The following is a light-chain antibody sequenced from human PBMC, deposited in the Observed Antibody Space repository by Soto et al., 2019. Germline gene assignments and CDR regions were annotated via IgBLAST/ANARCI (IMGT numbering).Light chain of an antibody. V-gene: IGLV3-1*01. CDR1: KLGGKF. CDR2: QDT. Sequence: SYELTQPPSVSVSPGQTASISCSGDKLGGKFASWYQQTPGQSPVLVIYQDTKRPSGTPERFSGSNSGNSASLTISGTQAMDEADYYCQVWDSTSDHYFFGTGTKVTVL. CDR3: QVWDSTSDHYF. J-gene: IGLJ1*01.